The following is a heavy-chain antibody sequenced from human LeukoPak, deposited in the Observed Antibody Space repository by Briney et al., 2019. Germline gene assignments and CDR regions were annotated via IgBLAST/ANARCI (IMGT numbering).Heavy chain of an antibody. CDR2: IYTSGST. J-gene: IGHJ5*02. V-gene: IGHV4-4*09. CDR1: GGSISSYY. Sequence: PSETLSLTCTVSGGSISSYYWSWIRQPPGKGLEWIGYIYTSGSTNYNPSLKSRVTISVDTSRNQFSLKLSSVTAADTAVYYCARQRGGYDYWFDPWGQGTLVTVSS. D-gene: IGHD5-12*01. CDR3: ARQRGGYDYWFDP.